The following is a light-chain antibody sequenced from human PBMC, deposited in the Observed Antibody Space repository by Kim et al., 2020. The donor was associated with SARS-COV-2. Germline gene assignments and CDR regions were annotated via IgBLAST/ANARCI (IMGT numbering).Light chain of an antibody. V-gene: IGLV3-1*01. J-gene: IGLJ3*02. CDR3: QAWDTSMV. CDR2: QDT. Sequence: SYELTQPPSVSVSPGQTASITCSADKLGDRYAHWYQQRPGQSPVLLIYQDTERPSGIPERFSGSNSGNTATLTISGTQPMDEADYYCQAWDTSMVFGGGTQLTVL. CDR1: KLGDRY.